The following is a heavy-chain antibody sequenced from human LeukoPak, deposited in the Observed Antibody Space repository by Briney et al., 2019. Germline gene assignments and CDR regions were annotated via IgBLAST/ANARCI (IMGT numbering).Heavy chain of an antibody. V-gene: IGHV3-23*01. D-gene: IGHD5-12*01. CDR2: ISGSGGST. J-gene: IGHJ6*04. Sequence: GGSLRLSCVASGFTFSSYAMSWVRQAPGKGLEWVSAISGSGGSTYYADSVKGRFTISRDNSKNTLYLQMNSLRAEDTAVYYCAKDKATMDYYGMDVWGKGTTVTVSS. CDR1: GFTFSSYA. CDR3: AKDKATMDYYGMDV.